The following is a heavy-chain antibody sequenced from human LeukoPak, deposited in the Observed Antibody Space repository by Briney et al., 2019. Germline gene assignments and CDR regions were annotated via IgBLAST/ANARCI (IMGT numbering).Heavy chain of an antibody. CDR3: AKSWGYTRPYYNYMDV. J-gene: IGHJ6*03. Sequence: QPGGSLRLSCAASGFTFSNYGMHWVRQAPGKGLEWVSIIGYRGGSIYYAYSVQGRFTISRDNSKNTLSLQMNGLRPEDTAVYYCAKSWGYTRPYYNYMDVWGKGTTVTVSS. CDR1: GFTFSNYG. D-gene: IGHD3-16*02. V-gene: IGHV3-23*01. CDR2: IGYRGGSI.